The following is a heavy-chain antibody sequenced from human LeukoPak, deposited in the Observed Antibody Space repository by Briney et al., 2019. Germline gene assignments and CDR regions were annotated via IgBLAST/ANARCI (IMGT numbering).Heavy chain of an antibody. CDR3: ARDEERYFDWLGMDV. V-gene: IGHV1-18*01. CDR1: GYSFTGSA. D-gene: IGHD3-9*01. CDR2: ISAYNGNT. Sequence: ASVKVSCKTSGYSFTGSAMNWVRQAPGQGLEWMGWISAYNGNTNYAQKLQGRVTMTTDTSTSTAYMELRSLRSDDTAVYYCARDEERYFDWLGMDVWGKGTTVTVSS. J-gene: IGHJ6*04.